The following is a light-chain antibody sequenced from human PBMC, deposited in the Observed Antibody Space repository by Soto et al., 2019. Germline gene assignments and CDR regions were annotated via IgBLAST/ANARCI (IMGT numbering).Light chain of an antibody. CDR1: QSISSW. CDR2: KAS. J-gene: IGKJ1*01. V-gene: IGKV1-5*03. Sequence: DIQMTQSPSTLSASVGDRVTITCRAGQSISSWLAWYQQKPGKAPKLLIYKASSLESGVPSRFSGSGSGTDFTLTISSLQPEDFATYYCQQSYSTLWTFGQGTKVDIK. CDR3: QQSYSTLWT.